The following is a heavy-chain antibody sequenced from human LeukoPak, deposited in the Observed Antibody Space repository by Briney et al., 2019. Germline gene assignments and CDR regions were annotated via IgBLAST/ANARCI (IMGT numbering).Heavy chain of an antibody. J-gene: IGHJ6*03. CDR2: IYDSGST. Sequence: SETLSLTCTVSGGSIRSTSYHWGWIRPPPGEELEWIGSIYDSGSTYYNPSFRSRVTISVDTSKNQFSLKLSSVTAADTAVYYCGRLFYDFWSGHYYYYMDVWGKGTTVTVSS. V-gene: IGHV4-39*01. CDR3: GRLFYDFWSGHYYYYMDV. D-gene: IGHD3-3*01. CDR1: GGSIRSTSYH.